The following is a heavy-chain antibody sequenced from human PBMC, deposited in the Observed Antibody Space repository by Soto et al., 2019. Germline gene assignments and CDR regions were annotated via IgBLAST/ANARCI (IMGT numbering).Heavy chain of an antibody. Sequence: QVQLVQSGAEVKKPGSSVKVSCKASGGTFSSYAISWVRQAPGQGLEWMGGIIPIFGTANYAQKFQGRVTITADESTSTAYMELSSLRSEDTAVYYCAREYYEILTGYMRNWYFDLWGRGTLVTVSS. J-gene: IGHJ2*01. CDR1: GGTFSSYA. CDR3: AREYYEILTGYMRNWYFDL. V-gene: IGHV1-69*01. D-gene: IGHD3-9*01. CDR2: IIPIFGTA.